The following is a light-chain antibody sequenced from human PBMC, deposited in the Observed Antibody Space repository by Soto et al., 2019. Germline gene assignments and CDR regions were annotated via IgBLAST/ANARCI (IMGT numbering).Light chain of an antibody. CDR3: CSYAGSDTDV. J-gene: IGLJ1*01. Sequence: QSVLTQPRSVSGSPGQSVTISCTGTSSDVGGYNYVSWYQQHPGKAPKLRIYDVSKRPSGVPDRFSGSKSGNTASLTISGLQAEDEADYYCCSYAGSDTDVFGTGTKLTVL. CDR1: SSDVGGYNY. V-gene: IGLV2-11*01. CDR2: DVS.